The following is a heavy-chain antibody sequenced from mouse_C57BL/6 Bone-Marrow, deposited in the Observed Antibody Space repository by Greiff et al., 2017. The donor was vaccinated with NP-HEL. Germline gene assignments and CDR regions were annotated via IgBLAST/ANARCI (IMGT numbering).Heavy chain of an antibody. CDR3: ARDSWFYAMDY. CDR1: GYSITSGYF. V-gene: IGHV3-6*01. D-gene: IGHD1-1*01. Sequence: EVKLLESGPGLVKPSQSLSLTCSVTGYSITSGYFWYWIRQFPGNLLEWMGYISYAGSNNYNPSLNNRNSFTRDTSKNQFFLTLNSETTEDTATYYCARDSWFYAMDYWGQGTSVTVSS. CDR2: ISYAGSN. J-gene: IGHJ4*01.